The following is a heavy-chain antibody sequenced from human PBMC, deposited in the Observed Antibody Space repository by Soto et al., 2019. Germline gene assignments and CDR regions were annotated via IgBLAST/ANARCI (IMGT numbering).Heavy chain of an antibody. CDR1: GFTFSSYA. J-gene: IGHJ4*02. CDR2: ISTDGSST. V-gene: IGHV3-64*01. CDR3: AKDGPYYYGSGSYYGVDY. Sequence: EVQLVESGGDLVQPGGSLRLSCAASGFTFSSYAMHWVRQAPGAKMEYVAQISTDGSSTYYENSVKGRFIISRDNSKNTLYLQMGSLRAEDTAVYYCAKDGPYYYGSGSYYGVDYWGQGTLVTVSS. D-gene: IGHD3-10*01.